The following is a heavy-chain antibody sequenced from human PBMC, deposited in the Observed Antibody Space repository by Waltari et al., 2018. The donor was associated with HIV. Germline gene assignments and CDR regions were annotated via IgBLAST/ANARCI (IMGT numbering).Heavy chain of an antibody. CDR1: GFTFTTNA. V-gene: IGHV3-33*01. J-gene: IGHJ6*02. Sequence: QVQLVESGGGVVQPGTSLRLSWAASGFTFTTNALPWVRQAPGKGLEWVAVIWYDGRNKYYSDSVKGRFSITRDTSKNTLSLEMNSLRAEDTGIYYCARDRTATSRGNGMDVWGPGTTVIVSS. CDR3: ARDRTATSRGNGMDV. CDR2: IWYDGRNK. D-gene: IGHD1-1*01.